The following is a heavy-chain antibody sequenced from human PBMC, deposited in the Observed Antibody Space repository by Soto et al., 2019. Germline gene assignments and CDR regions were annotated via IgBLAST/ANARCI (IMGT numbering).Heavy chain of an antibody. CDR2: VYYTGTT. J-gene: IGHJ4*02. D-gene: IGHD6-19*01. CDR1: GGSIRVHS. Sequence: SETLSLTCTVCGGSIRVHSRCLTRQPPGKGQEWIGYVYYTGTTNYNPSLKSRVPMSVDTSKNQFSLKLTSVTAADTAAYYCAVAVAVRGAWDYWGQGTLVTVS. V-gene: IGHV4-59*08. CDR3: AVAVAVRGAWDY.